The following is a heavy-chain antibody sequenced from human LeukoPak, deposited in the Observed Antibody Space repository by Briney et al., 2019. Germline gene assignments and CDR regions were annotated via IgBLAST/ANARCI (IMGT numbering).Heavy chain of an antibody. D-gene: IGHD1-26*01. CDR1: DGAIAGYS. Sequence: SETLSLTCTVSDGAIAGYSWSWIRQAPGKGLEWIGYIYYSGDTKYNPSLQSRVIVSVDTSTNQFSLKLSPVSAADTAVYYCARARSGVGAIDYWGQGTLVTVSS. V-gene: IGHV4-59*01. J-gene: IGHJ4*02. CDR3: ARARSGVGAIDY. CDR2: IYYSGDT.